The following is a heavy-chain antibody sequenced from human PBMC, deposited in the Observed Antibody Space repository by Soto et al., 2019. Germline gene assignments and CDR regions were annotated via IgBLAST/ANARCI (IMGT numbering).Heavy chain of an antibody. CDR1: GFSFSSYA. D-gene: IGHD2-2*01. V-gene: IGHV3-30-3*01. Sequence: XGSLNVSFAASGFSFSSYAMHWVRQAPGKGLDWVAVISYDESNKKYADSVKGRFTISRDNSKNTLYLQMNSLRADDTAVYYCARDHGCNQRDGPFYYYYGMDAWGQGTTVTVSS. CDR2: ISYDESNK. CDR3: ARDHGCNQRDGPFYYYYGMDA. J-gene: IGHJ6*02.